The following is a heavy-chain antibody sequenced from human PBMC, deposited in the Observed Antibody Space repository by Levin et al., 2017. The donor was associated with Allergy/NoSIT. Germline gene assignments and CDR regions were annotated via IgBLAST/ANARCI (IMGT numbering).Heavy chain of an antibody. D-gene: IGHD5-24*01. CDR3: ARDLEGFRGYKPYFYMDV. Sequence: LRLSCSVSGDSISRGFYYWSWIRQPAGEGLEWIGRIYVTGSTTYSPSLKIRVTISLDRSKDQVSLKINSVTAADKAVYYCARDLEGFRGYKPYFYMDVWGKGTTVTVSS. CDR1: GDSISRGFYY. V-gene: IGHV4-61*02. CDR2: IYVTGST. J-gene: IGHJ6*03.